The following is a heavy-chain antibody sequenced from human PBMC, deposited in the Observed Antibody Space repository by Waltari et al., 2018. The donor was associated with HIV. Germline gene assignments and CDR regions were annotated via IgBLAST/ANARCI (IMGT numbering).Heavy chain of an antibody. CDR1: GFTFSSYA. Sequence: EVQLLESGGGLVQPGGSLRLSCAASGFTFSSYAMRWVRQAPGKGLEWVSAISGSGGSTYYADSVKGRFTISRENSKNTLYLQMNSLRAEDTAVYYCAKVPIGGPYDFWSGQGDYYFDYWGQGTLVTVSS. V-gene: IGHV3-23*01. J-gene: IGHJ4*02. CDR2: ISGSGGST. D-gene: IGHD3-3*01. CDR3: AKVPIGGPYDFWSGQGDYYFDY.